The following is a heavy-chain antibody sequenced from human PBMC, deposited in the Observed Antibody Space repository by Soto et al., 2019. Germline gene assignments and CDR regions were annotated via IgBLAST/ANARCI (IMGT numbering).Heavy chain of an antibody. CDR2: IFYSGST. J-gene: IGHJ3*02. V-gene: IGHV4-30-4*01. CDR3: ARVLQLWLNAFDI. CDR1: GGSISSGEYF. Sequence: QGQLQESGPELVKPSPTLSLTCTVSGGSISSGEYFWSWIGQPPGKGLEWIAYIFYSGSTYYNPSLKSRVTISVDTSKNQFCLKLSSVTAADTAVYYCARVLQLWLNAFDIWGQGTMVTVSS. D-gene: IGHD5-18*01.